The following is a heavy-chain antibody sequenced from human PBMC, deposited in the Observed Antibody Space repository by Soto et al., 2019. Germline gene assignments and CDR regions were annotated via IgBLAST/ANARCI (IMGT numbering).Heavy chain of an antibody. Sequence: QVQLVQSGAEVRMPGASVKVSCKASGYSLTRYSVHWVRQAPGQRLEWMGWIGTGNGHTKYSEKFQGRVTFTRDTSPSTTYMDLRRLRSEDTAVYYCARGIRWFGGDGYGMDYFDYWGQGAPVTVSS. D-gene: IGHD2-21*02. V-gene: IGHV1-3*04. CDR2: IGTGNGHT. J-gene: IGHJ4*02. CDR1: GYSLTRYS. CDR3: ARGIRWFGGDGYGMDYFDY.